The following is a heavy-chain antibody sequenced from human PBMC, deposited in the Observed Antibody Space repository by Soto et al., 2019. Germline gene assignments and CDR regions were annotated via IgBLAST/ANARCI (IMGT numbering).Heavy chain of an antibody. Sequence: SETLSLTCTVSGGSISSYYWSWIRQPPGKGLEWIGYIYYSGSTNYNPSLKSRVTISVDTSKNQFSLKLSSVTAEDTAVYYCARESVAQEVVVAATNEYNWFDPWGQGTLVTVSS. D-gene: IGHD2-15*01. CDR1: GGSISSYY. J-gene: IGHJ5*02. CDR3: ARESVAQEVVVAATNEYNWFDP. CDR2: IYYSGST. V-gene: IGHV4-59*01.